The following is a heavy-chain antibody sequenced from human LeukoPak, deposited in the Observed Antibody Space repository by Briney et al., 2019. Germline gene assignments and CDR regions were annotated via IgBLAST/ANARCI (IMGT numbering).Heavy chain of an antibody. Sequence: GGSLRLSCAASGFTFSSYWMHWVRQVPGKGLVWVSRINSGGSSTSHADSVKGRFTISRDNAKNTLYLQMNSLRAEDTAAYYCARGGDYPFDYWGQGTLVTVSS. CDR2: INSGGSST. D-gene: IGHD2-21*02. CDR1: GFTFSSYW. J-gene: IGHJ4*02. V-gene: IGHV3-74*01. CDR3: ARGGDYPFDY.